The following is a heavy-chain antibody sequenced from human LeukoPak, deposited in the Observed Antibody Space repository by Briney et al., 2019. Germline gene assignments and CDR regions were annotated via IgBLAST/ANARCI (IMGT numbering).Heavy chain of an antibody. J-gene: IGHJ5*02. D-gene: IGHD2-2*01. Sequence: SGPTLVKPTQTLTLTCTFSGFSLSTSGVGVGWIRQPPGKALEWLALIYWNDDKHYSPSLKSRLTITKDTSKNQVVLTMTNMDPVDTATYYCAHRPRDIVVVPATINWFDPWGQGTLVTVSS. CDR2: IYWNDDK. V-gene: IGHV2-5*01. CDR1: GFSLSTSGVG. CDR3: AHRPRDIVVVPATINWFDP.